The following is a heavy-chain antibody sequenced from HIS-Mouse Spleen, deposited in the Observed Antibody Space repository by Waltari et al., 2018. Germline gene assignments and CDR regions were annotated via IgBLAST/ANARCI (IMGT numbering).Heavy chain of an antibody. Sequence: QLQLQESGPGLVKPSETLSLTCTVSGGSISSSSYYWGWIRQPPGQGLVWIGSIYYSGSTYYNPSLKGRVTSSVDASKNQFSLKLSSVTAADTAVYYCARGRRYYGSGSYGSFDYWGQGTLVTVSS. CDR2: IYYSGST. CDR1: GGSISSSSYY. D-gene: IGHD3-10*01. V-gene: IGHV4-39*07. J-gene: IGHJ4*02. CDR3: ARGRRYYGSGSYGSFDY.